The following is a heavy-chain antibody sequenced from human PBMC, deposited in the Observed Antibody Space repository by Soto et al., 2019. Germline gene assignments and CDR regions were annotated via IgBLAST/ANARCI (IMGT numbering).Heavy chain of an antibody. CDR3: AKVFYYYDSSGYYYFDD. V-gene: IGHV3-23*01. Sequence: PGGSLRLSCAASGFTFSSYAVSWVRQAPGKGPEWISSTSGSGSTIYYADSVKGRFTISRDNSKNTLYLQMSSLRAEDTAVYYCAKVFYYYDSSGYYYFDDWGQGTLVTVSS. CDR1: GFTFSSYA. J-gene: IGHJ4*02. CDR2: TSGSGSTI. D-gene: IGHD3-22*01.